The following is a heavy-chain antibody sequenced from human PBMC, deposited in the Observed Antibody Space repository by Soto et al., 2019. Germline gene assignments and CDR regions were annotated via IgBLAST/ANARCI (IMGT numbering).Heavy chain of an antibody. V-gene: IGHV4-34*01. CDR2: INHSGST. Sequence: SETLSLTCAVYGGSFSGYYWSWIRQPPGKGLEWIGEINHSGSTNYNPSLKSRVTISVDTSKNQFSLKLSSVTAADTAVYYCARVLAGYDFWSGYPPDYGMDVWGQGTTVTVS. J-gene: IGHJ6*02. CDR1: GGSFSGYY. CDR3: ARVLAGYDFWSGYPPDYGMDV. D-gene: IGHD3-3*01.